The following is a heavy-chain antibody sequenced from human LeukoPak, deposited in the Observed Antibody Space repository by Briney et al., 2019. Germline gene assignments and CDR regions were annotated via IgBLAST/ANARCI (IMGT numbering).Heavy chain of an antibody. V-gene: IGHV3-7*01. CDR1: GFTLSSYW. J-gene: IGHJ4*02. CDR3: ARGSLTRQCRGGDCFFEC. D-gene: IGHD2-21*02. Sequence: TGGSLRLSCAGSGFTLSSYWMSWVRQAPRKGLEWVANIKQDGSEIYYVDSVKGRFTISRDNAKNSVYLQMNSLRAEDTAVYYCARGSLTRQCRGGDCFFECWGQGSLVTVSS. CDR2: IKQDGSEI.